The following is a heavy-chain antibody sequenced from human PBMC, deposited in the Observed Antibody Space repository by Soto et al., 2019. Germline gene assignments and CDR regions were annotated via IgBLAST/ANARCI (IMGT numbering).Heavy chain of an antibody. D-gene: IGHD3-16*02. CDR1: GGSISSSSYY. Sequence: SETLSLTCTVSGGSISSSSYYWGWIRQPPGKGLEWIGSIYYSGSTYYNPSLKSRVTISVDTSKNQFSLKLSSVIAADTAVYYCATYRFNPYYFDYWGQGTLVTVSS. V-gene: IGHV4-39*01. CDR3: ATYRFNPYYFDY. J-gene: IGHJ4*02. CDR2: IYYSGST.